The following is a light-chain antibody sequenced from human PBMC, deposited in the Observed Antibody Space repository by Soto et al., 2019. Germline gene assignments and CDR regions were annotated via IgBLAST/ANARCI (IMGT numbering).Light chain of an antibody. V-gene: IGLV1-40*01. J-gene: IGLJ1*01. Sequence: QSVLTQSPSVSGAPGQRVTISCTGGTSNIGAGYDVHWYQQLPGTAPKLLIYGNSNRPSGVPDRFSGSKSGTSASLAITGLQAEDEGDYYCQSNDSSLSGYVFGTGTK. CDR3: QSNDSSLSGYV. CDR1: TSNIGAGYD. CDR2: GNS.